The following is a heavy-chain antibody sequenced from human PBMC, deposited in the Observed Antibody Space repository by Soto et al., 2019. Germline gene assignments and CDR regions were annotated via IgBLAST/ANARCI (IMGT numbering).Heavy chain of an antibody. D-gene: IGHD2-2*01. J-gene: IGHJ3*02. CDR3: ARSLDCSSASCYAHAFDI. CDR1: GFTFSSYS. CDR2: ISSSSSII. Sequence: ESGGGLVQPGGSLRLSCAASGFTFSSYSMTWVRQAPGKGLAWVSYISSSSSIIYYADSVKGRFTISRDNAENSLNLQMNSLRAEDTAVYYCARSLDCSSASCYAHAFDIWGQGTMVTVSS. V-gene: IGHV3-48*01.